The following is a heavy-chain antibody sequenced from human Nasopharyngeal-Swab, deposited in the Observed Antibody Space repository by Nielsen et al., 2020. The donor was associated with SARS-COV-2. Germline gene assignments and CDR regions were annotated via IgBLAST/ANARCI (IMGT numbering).Heavy chain of an antibody. CDR1: GFTFDDLT. D-gene: IGHD4-23*01. CDR3: AKAGGTTVAFDS. J-gene: IGHJ4*02. V-gene: IGHV3-43*01. CDR2: ITWDGDST. Sequence: EGSLRLSCSASGFTFDDLTMHWVRQAPGKGLEWVSLITWDGDSTSYGDSVKGRFTMSRDNTENSLYLEMNSLRTEDTALYYCAKAGGTTVAFDSWGQGTLVTVSS.